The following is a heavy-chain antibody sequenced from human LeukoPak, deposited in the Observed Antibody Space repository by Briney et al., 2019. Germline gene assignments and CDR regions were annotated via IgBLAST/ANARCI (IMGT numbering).Heavy chain of an antibody. V-gene: IGHV3-13*01. CDR3: ARGSIAVAGTGFDY. D-gene: IGHD6-19*01. Sequence: GGSLRLSCAASGFTFSSYDMHWVRQATGKGLEWVSAIGTAGDTYYPGSVKGRFTISRENAKNSLYLQMNSLRAGDTAVYYCARGSIAVAGTGFDYWGQGTLVTVSS. CDR1: GFTFSSYD. J-gene: IGHJ4*02. CDR2: IGTAGDT.